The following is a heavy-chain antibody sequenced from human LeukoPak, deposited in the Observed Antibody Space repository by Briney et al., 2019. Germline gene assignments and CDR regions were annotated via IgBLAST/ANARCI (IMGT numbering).Heavy chain of an antibody. CDR2: IKQDGSEK. V-gene: IGHV3-7*01. CDR1: GFTFSSFW. J-gene: IGHJ4*02. CDR3: ASGPPGLGFIY. D-gene: IGHD3-10*01. Sequence: GGSLRLSCAASGFTFSSFWMTWVRQAPGKGLEWVANIKQDGSEKYYVDSVKGRFTISRDNAKNSLYLQMNSLRADDTAVYYCASGPPGLGFIYWGQGTPVTVSS.